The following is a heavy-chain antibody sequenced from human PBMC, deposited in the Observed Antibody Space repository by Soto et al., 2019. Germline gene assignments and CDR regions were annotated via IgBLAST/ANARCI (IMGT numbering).Heavy chain of an antibody. CDR2: ISWNSGSI. CDR1: GFTFDDYA. D-gene: IGHD6-19*01. V-gene: IGHV3-9*01. J-gene: IGHJ5*02. CDR3: AKDIGQWLYPSGWFDP. Sequence: EVQLVESGGGLVQPGRSLRLSCAASGFTFDDYAMHWVRQAPGKGLEWVSGISWNSGSIGYADSVKGRFTISRDNAKNSLYLQMNSLRAEDTALYYCAKDIGQWLYPSGWFDPWGQGTLVTVSS.